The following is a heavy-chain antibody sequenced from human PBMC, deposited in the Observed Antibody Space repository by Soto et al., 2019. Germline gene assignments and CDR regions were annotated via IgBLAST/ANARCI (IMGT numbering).Heavy chain of an antibody. Sequence: QLQLQESGSGLVKPSQTLSLTCAVSGGSISSGGYSWSWIRQPPGKGLEWIGYVYHSGNPYYNPSLKCRVTISLDSSKNQFSLELGSVTAADTAVYYCARLALVTRIFDYWGQGTLVTVSS. J-gene: IGHJ4*02. CDR2: VYHSGNP. D-gene: IGHD2-21*02. CDR1: GGSISSGGYS. V-gene: IGHV4-30-2*01. CDR3: ARLALVTRIFDY.